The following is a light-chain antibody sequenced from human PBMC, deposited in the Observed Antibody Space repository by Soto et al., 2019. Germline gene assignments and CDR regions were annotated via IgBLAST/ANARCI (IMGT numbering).Light chain of an antibody. Sequence: DIQMTQSPSSLSASVGDRVTISCRASQSISSYLYWFQQKPGKAPKVLISAASSLQSGVPSRFSGSGSGTEFTLTISSLQPEDFATYYCQQSYSTPRTFGQGTKVEIK. CDR3: QQSYSTPRT. CDR1: QSISSY. V-gene: IGKV1-39*01. CDR2: AAS. J-gene: IGKJ1*01.